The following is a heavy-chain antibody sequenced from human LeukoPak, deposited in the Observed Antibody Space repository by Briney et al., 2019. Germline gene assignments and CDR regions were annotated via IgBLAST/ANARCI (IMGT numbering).Heavy chain of an antibody. Sequence: GGSLRLSCAASGVTLSNYGMRWVRQAPGKRLEWAAVIWNDGSETFHADSVKGRFRIARDNSKNTLYLHMNSLRAEDTAVYFCARDMVRAWYGPLDNWGQGTLVTVSS. CDR2: IWNDGSET. D-gene: IGHD4/OR15-4a*01. J-gene: IGHJ4*02. V-gene: IGHV3-33*01. CDR1: GVTLSNYG. CDR3: ARDMVRAWYGPLDN.